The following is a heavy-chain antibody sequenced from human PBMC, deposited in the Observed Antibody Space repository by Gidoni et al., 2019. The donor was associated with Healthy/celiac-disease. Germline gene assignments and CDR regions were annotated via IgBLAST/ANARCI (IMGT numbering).Heavy chain of an antibody. J-gene: IGHJ4*02. Sequence: EVQLLESGGGLVQPGGSLRLSCAASGFTFSSYAMSWVRQAPGKGLEWVSAISGSGGSTYYADSVKGRFTIFRDNSKNTLYLQMNSLRAEDTAVYYCAPRPSGSYPLFDYWGQGTLVTVSS. D-gene: IGHD1-26*01. CDR2: ISGSGGST. V-gene: IGHV3-23*01. CDR1: GFTFSSYA. CDR3: APRPSGSYPLFDY.